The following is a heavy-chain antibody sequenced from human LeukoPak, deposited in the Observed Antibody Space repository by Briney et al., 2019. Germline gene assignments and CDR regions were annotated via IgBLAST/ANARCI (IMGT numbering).Heavy chain of an antibody. V-gene: IGHV4-34*01. D-gene: IGHD5-24*01. Sequence: SETLSLTCAVYGGSFSGYYWSWIRQPPGKGLEWIGEINHSGRTNYNPSLKSRVTISVDTSKNQFSLKLSSVTAADTAVYYCARVRDGYNSYYFDYWGQGTLVTVSP. CDR3: ARVRDGYNSYYFDY. CDR1: GGSFSGYY. J-gene: IGHJ4*02. CDR2: INHSGRT.